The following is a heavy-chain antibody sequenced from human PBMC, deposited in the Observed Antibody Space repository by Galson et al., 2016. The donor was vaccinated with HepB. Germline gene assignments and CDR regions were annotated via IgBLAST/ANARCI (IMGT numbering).Heavy chain of an antibody. CDR3: ALIDPNSFGPPDH. CDR2: IYWDDDR. D-gene: IGHD5-18*01. CDR1: GFSISTRGVA. Sequence: PALVKPTQTLTLTCTLSGFSISTRGVAVGWIRQPPGKALEWLALIYWDDDRRYSPSLQSRLTITKATSKNQVVLTMTNMDPVDTATYYCALIDPNSFGPPDHWGQGTLVIVSS. J-gene: IGHJ4*02. V-gene: IGHV2-5*02.